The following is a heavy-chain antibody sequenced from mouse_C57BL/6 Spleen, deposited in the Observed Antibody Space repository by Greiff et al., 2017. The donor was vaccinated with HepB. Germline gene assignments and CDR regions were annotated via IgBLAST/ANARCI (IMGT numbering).Heavy chain of an antibody. CDR3: ARSLYYGSRTGAMDY. J-gene: IGHJ4*01. CDR2: INPNYGTT. CDR1: GYSFTDYN. V-gene: IGHV1-39*01. D-gene: IGHD1-1*01. Sequence: EVQLQQSGPELVKPGASVKISCKASGYSFTDYNMNWVKQSNGKSLEWIGVINPNYGTTRYNQKFKGKATLTVDPSSSTAYMQLNSLKSEDSAVYYCARSLYYGSRTGAMDYWGQGTSVTVSS.